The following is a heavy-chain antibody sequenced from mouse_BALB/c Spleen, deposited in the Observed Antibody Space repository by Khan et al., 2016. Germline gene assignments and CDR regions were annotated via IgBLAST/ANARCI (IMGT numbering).Heavy chain of an antibody. V-gene: IGHV1-80*01. CDR3: ARGTPFAN. CDR1: GFAFSSYW. CDR2: IYPGDGDT. Sequence: QVQLQQSGAELVRPGSSVKISCKASGFAFSSYWMNWVKQRPGQGLEWIGQIYPGDGDTNYNGKFKGKATLTADKSSSTAYMQLSSLTSEDSAVYFLARGTPFANWGQGTLVTVSA. J-gene: IGHJ3*01. D-gene: IGHD2-14*01.